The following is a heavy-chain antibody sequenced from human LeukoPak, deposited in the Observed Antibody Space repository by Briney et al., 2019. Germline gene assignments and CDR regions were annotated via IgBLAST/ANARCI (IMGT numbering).Heavy chain of an antibody. CDR3: ARDRRYSSSWYYFDY. V-gene: IGHV1-18*01. J-gene: IGHJ4*02. D-gene: IGHD6-13*01. CDR2: TSAYNGNT. Sequence: ASVKVSCKASGYTFTSYGISWVRQAPGQGLEWMGWTSAYNGNTNYAQKLQGRVTMATDTSTSTAYMELRSLRSDDTAVYYCARDRRYSSSWYYFDYWGQGTLVTVSS. CDR1: GYTFTSYG.